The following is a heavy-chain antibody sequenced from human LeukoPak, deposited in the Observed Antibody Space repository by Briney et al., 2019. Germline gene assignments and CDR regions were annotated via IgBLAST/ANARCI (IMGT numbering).Heavy chain of an antibody. CDR3: ARNPPELRFLEWSTLYFDY. J-gene: IGHJ4*02. Sequence: GASVKVSCKASGYTFTSYYMHWVRQAPGQGLEWMGIINPSGGSTSYAQKFQGRVTITTDESTSTAYMELSSLRSEDTAVYYCARNPPELRFLEWSTLYFDYWGQGTLVTVSS. V-gene: IGHV1-46*01. CDR2: INPSGGST. D-gene: IGHD3-3*01. CDR1: GYTFTSYY.